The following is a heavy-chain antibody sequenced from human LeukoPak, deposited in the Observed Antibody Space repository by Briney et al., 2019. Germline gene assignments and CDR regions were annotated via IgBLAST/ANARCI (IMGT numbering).Heavy chain of an antibody. V-gene: IGHV1-69*05. D-gene: IGHD2-15*01. CDR2: IIPIFGTA. CDR3: ARDLGVVAAAYYYYYMDV. J-gene: IGHJ6*03. Sequence: ASVKVSCKASGGTFSSHAISWVRQAPGQGLEWMGRIIPIFGTANYAQKFQGRVTITTDESTSTAYMELSSLRSEDTAVYYCARDLGVVAAAYYYYYMDVWGKGTTVTVSS. CDR1: GGTFSSHA.